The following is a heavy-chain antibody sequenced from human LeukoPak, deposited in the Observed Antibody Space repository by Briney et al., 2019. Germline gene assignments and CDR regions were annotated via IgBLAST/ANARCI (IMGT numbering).Heavy chain of an antibody. CDR2: ISHDGTNT. CDR3: VKDLYGWEPKTGDY. D-gene: IGHD1-26*01. J-gene: IGHJ4*02. V-gene: IGHV3-74*01. CDR1: GFTFSNYW. Sequence: SGGSLTLSCAASGFTFSNYWMHWVRQATGKGMVWVSYISHDGTNTTYADSVRGRFTISRDNSKNTLYLQMSSLRAEDTAVYYCVKDLYGWEPKTGDYWGQGTLVTVSS.